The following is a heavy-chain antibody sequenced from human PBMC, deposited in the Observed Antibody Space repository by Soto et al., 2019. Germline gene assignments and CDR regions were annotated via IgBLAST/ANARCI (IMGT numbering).Heavy chain of an antibody. CDR1: GFTFSSYA. CDR2: ISGSGGST. D-gene: IGHD6-19*01. J-gene: IGHJ6*02. Sequence: GGSLRLSCAASGFTFSSYAMSWVRQAPGKGLEWVSAISGSGGSTYYADSVKGRFTISRDNSKNTLYLQMNSLRAEDTAVYYCAKAPGIAVAGTGGGYYYYYGMDVWGQGTTVNVSS. CDR3: AKAPGIAVAGTGGGYYYYYGMDV. V-gene: IGHV3-23*01.